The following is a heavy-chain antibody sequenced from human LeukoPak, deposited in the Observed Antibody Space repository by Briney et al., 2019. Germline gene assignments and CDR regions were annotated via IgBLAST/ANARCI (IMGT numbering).Heavy chain of an antibody. CDR3: ARGGDILVVIASYYDY. D-gene: IGHD2-21*01. Sequence: GGSLRLSCTVSGFTFSSYWMSWVRQAPGKGLEWVANINQGGSGKSYVDSVKGRFTVSRDNSKNTVYLQMNSLTAEDTAVYHCARGGDILVVIASYYDYWGQGTLVTVSS. CDR2: INQGGSGK. J-gene: IGHJ4*02. CDR1: GFTFSSYW. V-gene: IGHV3-7*03.